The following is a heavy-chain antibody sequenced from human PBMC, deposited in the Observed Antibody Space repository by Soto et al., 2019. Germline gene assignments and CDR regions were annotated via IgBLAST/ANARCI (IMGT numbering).Heavy chain of an antibody. D-gene: IGHD6-13*01. CDR1: GFTFSSYW. Sequence: GGSLRLSCAASGFTFSSYWMCWVRQAPGKGLEWVANIKQDGSEKYYVDSVKGRFTISRDNAKNSLYLQMNSLRAEDTAVYYCARGGGSSSWGYYYYYYGMDVWGQGTTVP. CDR2: IKQDGSEK. V-gene: IGHV3-7*03. CDR3: ARGGGSSSWGYYYYYYGMDV. J-gene: IGHJ6*02.